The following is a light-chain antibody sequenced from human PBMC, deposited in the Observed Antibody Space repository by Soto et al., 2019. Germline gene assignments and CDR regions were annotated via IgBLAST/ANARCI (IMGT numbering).Light chain of an antibody. CDR3: SSYTSSSTLGV. CDR2: DVS. Sequence: QSVLTEPASVSWSPGQSITISCTGTSSDVGGYNYVSWYQQHPGKAPKLMIYDVSNRPSGVSNRFSGSKSGNTASLTITGLQAEDEAVYYCSSYTSSSTLGVFGTGTKVTVL. J-gene: IGLJ1*01. V-gene: IGLV2-14*01. CDR1: SSDVGGYNY.